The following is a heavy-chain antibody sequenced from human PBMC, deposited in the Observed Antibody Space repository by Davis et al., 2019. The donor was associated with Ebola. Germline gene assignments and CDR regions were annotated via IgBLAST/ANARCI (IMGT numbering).Heavy chain of an antibody. V-gene: IGHV4-39*07. J-gene: IGHJ5*02. CDR1: GGSMSSSSYY. CDR2: INYSGST. Sequence: PSETLSLTCTVSGGSMSSSSYYWGWIRQPPGKGLEWIGTINYSGSTYYNPSLKSRVTISVDTSKSQFSLKLRSVTAADTAVYYCARAPIAGAGTRWGTRWFDPWGQGTLVTVSS. CDR3: ARAPIAGAGTRWGTRWFDP. D-gene: IGHD6-13*01.